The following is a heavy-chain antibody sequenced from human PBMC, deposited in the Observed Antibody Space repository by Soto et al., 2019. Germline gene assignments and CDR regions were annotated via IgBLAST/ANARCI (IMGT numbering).Heavy chain of an antibody. CDR2: IYPGDSDT. V-gene: IGHV5-51*01. CDR1: GYSFTSYW. Sequence: RESLKLSCTGSGYSFTSYWIGWVRQMPGKGLEWMGIIYPGDSDTRYSPSFQGQVTISAVKSISTAYLQWSSLKASDTAMYYCTRHLGYCSSTSCRYGMDVWGQGTTVTVSS. CDR3: TRHLGYCSSTSCRYGMDV. J-gene: IGHJ6*02. D-gene: IGHD2-2*01.